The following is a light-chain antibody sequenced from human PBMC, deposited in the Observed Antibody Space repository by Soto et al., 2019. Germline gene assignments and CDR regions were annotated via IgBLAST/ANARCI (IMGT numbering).Light chain of an antibody. V-gene: IGLV2-14*01. Sequence: QSVLTQSASVSGSPGQSITISCTGTSSDVGGYNFVSWYRQHPGKAPKLMIYEVSNRPSGVSNRFSGSKSGNTASLTISRLQAEDEADYFCSSYTTNFTYVVFGGGTQLTVL. CDR2: EVS. CDR3: SSYTTNFTYVV. CDR1: SSDVGGYNF. J-gene: IGLJ2*01.